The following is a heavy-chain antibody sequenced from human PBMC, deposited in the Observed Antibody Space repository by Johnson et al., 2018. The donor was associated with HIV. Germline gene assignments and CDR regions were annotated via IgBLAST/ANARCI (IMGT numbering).Heavy chain of an antibody. CDR3: AREGWNSSSWYRMSAFDI. V-gene: IGHV3-7*05. CDR1: GFTFSSYW. Sequence: MLLVESGGGLVQPGGSLRLSCAASGFTFSSYWMSWVRQAPGKGLEWVANIKQDGSEKYYVDSVKGRFTISRDNAKNSLYLQMNSLRAEDTAVYYCAREGWNSSSWYRMSAFDIWGQGTMVTVSS. CDR2: IKQDGSEK. J-gene: IGHJ3*02. D-gene: IGHD6-13*01.